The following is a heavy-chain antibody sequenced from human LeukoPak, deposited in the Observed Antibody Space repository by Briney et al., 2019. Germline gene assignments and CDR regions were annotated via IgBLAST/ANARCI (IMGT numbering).Heavy chain of an antibody. CDR2: ISAYNGNT. CDR1: GYTFTSHG. J-gene: IGHJ6*03. V-gene: IGHV1-18*01. Sequence: ASVKVSCKASGYTFTSHGISWVRQAPGQGLEWMGWISAYNGNTNYAQKLQGRVTMTTDTSTSTAYMELSSLRSEDTAVYYCARASAFYYDFWSGYWSSYYYYMDVWGKGTTVTVSS. CDR3: ARASAFYYDFWSGYWSSYYYYMDV. D-gene: IGHD3-3*01.